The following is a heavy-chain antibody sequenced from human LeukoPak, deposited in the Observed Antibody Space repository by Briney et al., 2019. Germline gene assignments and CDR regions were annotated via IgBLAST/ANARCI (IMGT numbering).Heavy chain of an antibody. D-gene: IGHD2-21*02. CDR2: ISGSGGST. J-gene: IGHJ5*02. Sequence: GGSLRLSCAASGLTFSSYAMSWVRQAPGKGLEWVSAISGSGGSTYYADSVKGRFTISRDNSKYTLYLQMNSLRAEDTAVYYCAVTGGDSSWFDPWGQGTLVTVSS. CDR3: AVTGGDSSWFDP. V-gene: IGHV3-23*01. CDR1: GLTFSSYA.